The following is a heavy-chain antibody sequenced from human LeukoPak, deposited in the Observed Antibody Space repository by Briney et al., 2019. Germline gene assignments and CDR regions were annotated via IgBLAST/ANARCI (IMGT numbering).Heavy chain of an antibody. D-gene: IGHD4-23*01. CDR2: IYYSGST. Sequence: PSETLSLTCTVSGGSITSYYWAWLRQPPGKGLEWIGYIYYSGSTNYNPSLKSRVTISVDTSKNQFSLKLSSVTAADTAVYYCARQAADYGGNQRGYYFDYWGQGTLVTVSS. V-gene: IGHV4-59*08. CDR3: ARQAADYGGNQRGYYFDY. J-gene: IGHJ4*02. CDR1: GGSITSYY.